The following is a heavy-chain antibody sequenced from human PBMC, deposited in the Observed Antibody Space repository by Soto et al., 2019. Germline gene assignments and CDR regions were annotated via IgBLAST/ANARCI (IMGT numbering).Heavy chain of an antibody. CDR2: ISAYNGNT. J-gene: IGHJ4*02. D-gene: IGHD2-21*02. V-gene: IGHV1-18*01. CDR1: GYTFTSYG. Sequence: QVQLVQSGAEVKKPGASVKVSCKASGYTFTSYGISWVRQAPGQGLEWMGWISAYNGNTNYAQKLRGRVTMTTDTSTSTAYMEMRSLRSGGTAVYYCAGGPGGPDYCGGDCYSLAHFDYWGQGTLVTVSS. CDR3: AGGPGGPDYCGGDCYSLAHFDY.